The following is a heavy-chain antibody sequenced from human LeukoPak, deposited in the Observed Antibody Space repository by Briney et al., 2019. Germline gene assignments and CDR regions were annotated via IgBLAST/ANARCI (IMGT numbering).Heavy chain of an antibody. CDR1: RFTFSSSE. CDR3: ARDIRNYYDSGAYGWFDP. V-gene: IGHV3-48*03. CDR2: ISSSGSTI. D-gene: IGHD3-10*01. Sequence: PGGSLRLSCAASRFTFSSSEMNWVRQAPGKGLEWVSYISSSGSTIYYAGSVRGRFTISRDNSKNTVYLQMNSLRAEDTATYYCARDIRNYYDSGAYGWFDPWGQGTLVPVSS. J-gene: IGHJ5*02.